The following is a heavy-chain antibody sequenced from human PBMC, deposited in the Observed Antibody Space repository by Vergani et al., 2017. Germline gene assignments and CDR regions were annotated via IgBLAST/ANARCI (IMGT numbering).Heavy chain of an antibody. J-gene: IGHJ3*01. CDR3: ARDGGEYDKDALDV. CDR2: IYYSENT. CDR1: FDSIRNLY. V-gene: IGHV4-59*11. Sequence: QVQLQESGPGLVKSSETLSLTCSVSFDSIRNLYCNWIRQPPGKGLEWIGSIYYSENTNYNPSLKTRVTISVDTSKNQFSLTLTSVTAADTAVYYCARDGGEYDKDALDVWGQGTKVTVTS. D-gene: IGHD2-21*01.